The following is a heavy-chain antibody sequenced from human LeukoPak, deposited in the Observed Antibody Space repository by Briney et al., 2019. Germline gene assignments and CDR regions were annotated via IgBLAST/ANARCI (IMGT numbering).Heavy chain of an antibody. CDR3: ASRKYSYDAFDI. CDR1: GYSFTSYW. V-gene: IGHV5-51*01. Sequence: GESLKISCKGSGYSFTSYWIGWVRQMPGKGLKWMGIIYPGDSDARYSPSFQGQVTISADKSISTAYLQWGSLKASDTAMYYCASRKYSYDAFDIWGQGTMVTVSS. J-gene: IGHJ3*02. CDR2: IYPGDSDA. D-gene: IGHD5-18*01.